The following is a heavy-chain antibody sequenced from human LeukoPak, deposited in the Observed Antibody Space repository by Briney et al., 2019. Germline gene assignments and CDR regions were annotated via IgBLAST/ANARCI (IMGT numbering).Heavy chain of an antibody. D-gene: IGHD3-10*01. J-gene: IGHJ5*02. CDR3: ARGRDYYGSGSIDP. Sequence: SQTLSLTCTVSGGSISSYYWSWIRQPAGKGLEWIGRIYTSGSTNYNPSLKSRVTMSVDTSKNQFSLKLSSVTAADTAVYYCARGRDYYGSGSIDPWGQGTLVTVSS. CDR2: IYTSGST. CDR1: GGSISSYY. V-gene: IGHV4-4*07.